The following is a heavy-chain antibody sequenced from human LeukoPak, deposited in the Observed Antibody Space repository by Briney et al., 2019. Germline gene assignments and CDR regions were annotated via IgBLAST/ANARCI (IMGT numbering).Heavy chain of an antibody. CDR3: ASSGGWLQFNY. CDR1: GFTFSSYA. CDR2: INAGNGNT. D-gene: IGHD5-24*01. V-gene: IGHV1-3*01. J-gene: IGHJ4*02. Sequence: PGGSLRLSCAASGFTFSSYAMHWVRQAPGQRLEWMGWINAGNGNTKYSQKFQGRVTITRDTSASTAYMELSSLRSEDTAVYYCASSGGWLQFNYWGQGTLVTVSS.